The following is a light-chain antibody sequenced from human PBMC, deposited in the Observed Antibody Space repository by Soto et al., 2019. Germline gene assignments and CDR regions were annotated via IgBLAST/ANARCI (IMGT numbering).Light chain of an antibody. V-gene: IGKV1-27*01. Sequence: DIQMTQSPTSLSASVGDRVTITCRASQGIRNFVAWYQQKPGKPPKLLIYAASTLQSGVPSRFSGSGSRTDFTLPINSLQPEDVATYSCQKYSSVPVFGPGTKVEI. CDR1: QGIRNF. CDR2: AAS. J-gene: IGKJ3*01. CDR3: QKYSSVPV.